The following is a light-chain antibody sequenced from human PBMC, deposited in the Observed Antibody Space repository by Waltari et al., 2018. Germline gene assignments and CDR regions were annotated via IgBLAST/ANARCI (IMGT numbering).Light chain of an antibody. V-gene: IGKV1-5*03. CDR1: QSISSW. Sequence: DIQMTQSPSTLSASVGHRVTITCRASQSISSWLAWYQQKPGKAPKLLIYKASSLESGVPSRFSGSGSGTEFTLTISSLQPDDFATYYCQQSRTFGQGTKVEIK. CDR3: QQSRT. CDR2: KAS. J-gene: IGKJ1*01.